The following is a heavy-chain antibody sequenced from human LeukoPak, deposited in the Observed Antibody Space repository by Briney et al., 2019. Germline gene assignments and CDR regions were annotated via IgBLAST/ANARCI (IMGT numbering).Heavy chain of an antibody. D-gene: IGHD2-21*02. CDR1: GGTFSSYA. CDR2: IIPILGIA. J-gene: IGHJ4*02. Sequence: ASVKVSCKASGGTFSSYAISWVRQAPGQGLEWMGRIIPILGIANYAQKFQGRVTITADKSTSTAYMELSSLRSEDTAVYYCARQGAYCGGDCKFDYWGQGTLVTVSP. CDR3: ARQGAYCGGDCKFDY. V-gene: IGHV1-69*04.